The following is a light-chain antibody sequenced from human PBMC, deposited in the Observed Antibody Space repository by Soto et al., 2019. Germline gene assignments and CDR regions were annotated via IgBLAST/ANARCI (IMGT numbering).Light chain of an antibody. CDR1: QSVSSN. CDR3: QQYNNWPVYT. CDR2: GAS. Sequence: EIVMTQSPATLSVSPGERATLSCRASQSVSSNLAWYQQKPGQAPRLLIYGASTRATGIPARFSGSGSGTEFTLTISSLQSEDFAVYYCQQYNNWPVYTFGQGTK. J-gene: IGKJ2*01. V-gene: IGKV3-15*01.